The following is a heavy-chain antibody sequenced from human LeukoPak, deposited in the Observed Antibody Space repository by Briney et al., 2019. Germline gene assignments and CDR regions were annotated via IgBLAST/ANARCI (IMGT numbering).Heavy chain of an antibody. D-gene: IGHD3-10*01. CDR3: AKDRGLRSNWFDP. J-gene: IGHJ5*02. CDR2: FSGGGDS. CDR1: GFTSGIYA. V-gene: IGHV3-23*01. Sequence: GGSLRLSCAASGFTSGIYAVSWVRQAPGKGLEWVSAFSGGGDSYYADSVKGRFTISRDNSKNTLYLQMNSLRAEDTAVYYCAKDRGLRSNWFDPWGQGTLVTVSS.